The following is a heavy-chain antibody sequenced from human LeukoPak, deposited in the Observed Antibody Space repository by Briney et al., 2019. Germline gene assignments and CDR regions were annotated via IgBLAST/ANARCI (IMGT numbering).Heavy chain of an antibody. J-gene: IGHJ3*02. CDR3: ARDGYNEGYAFDI. D-gene: IGHD5-24*01. Sequence: SETLSLTCTVSGGSISSYYWSWIRQPPGKGLEWIGYIYYSGSTNYNPSLESRVTISVDTSKNQFSLKLSSVTAADTAVYYCARDGYNEGYAFDIWGQGTMVTVSS. CDR1: GGSISSYY. CDR2: IYYSGST. V-gene: IGHV4-59*01.